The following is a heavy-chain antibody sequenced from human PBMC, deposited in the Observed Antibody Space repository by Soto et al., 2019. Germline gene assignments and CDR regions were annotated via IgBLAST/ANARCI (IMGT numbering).Heavy chain of an antibody. CDR3: AGYGGNSV. Sequence: EVQLVESGGGLTQPGGSLRLSCAVSGFTVSSNHVTWVRQATGKGLQWVSAIYNDGTTYYAVSVKGRFTISRDNSKNTVFLQMNSLRAEDTAVYYCAGYGGNSVWGQGTLVTVSS. J-gene: IGHJ4*02. D-gene: IGHD4-17*01. CDR1: GFTVSSNH. CDR2: IYNDGTT. V-gene: IGHV3-53*01.